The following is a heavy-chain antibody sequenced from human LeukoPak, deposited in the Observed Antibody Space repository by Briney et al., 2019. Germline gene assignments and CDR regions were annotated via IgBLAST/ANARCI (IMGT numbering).Heavy chain of an antibody. CDR2: INHSGST. CDR3: AGGSRYCSSTSCYHWFDP. Sequence: SETLSLTCAVYGGSLSGYYWSWIRQPPGKGLEWIGEINHSGSTNYNPSLKSRVTISVDTSKNQFSLKLSSVTAADTAVYYCAGGSRYCSSTSCYHWFDPWGQGTLVTVSS. CDR1: GGSLSGYY. D-gene: IGHD2-2*01. V-gene: IGHV4-34*01. J-gene: IGHJ5*02.